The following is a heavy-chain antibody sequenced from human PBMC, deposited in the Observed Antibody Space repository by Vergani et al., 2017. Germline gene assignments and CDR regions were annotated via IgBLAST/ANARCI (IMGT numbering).Heavy chain of an antibody. Sequence: EVQLVESGGGLVQPGRSLRLSCAASGFTFDDYAMHWVRQAPGKGLEWVSGISWNSGSIGYADSVKGRFTISRDNSKNTLYLQMNSLRAEDTAVYYCAKGDADTAMVLVDYWGQGTLVTVSS. CDR1: GFTFDDYA. J-gene: IGHJ4*02. CDR2: ISWNSGSI. D-gene: IGHD5-18*01. CDR3: AKGDADTAMVLVDY. V-gene: IGHV3-9*01.